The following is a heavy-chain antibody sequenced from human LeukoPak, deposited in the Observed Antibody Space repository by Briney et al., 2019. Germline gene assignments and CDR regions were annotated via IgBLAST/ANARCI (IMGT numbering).Heavy chain of an antibody. CDR3: ARIAAAGTREFEY. J-gene: IGHJ4*02. Sequence: SQTLSLTCTVSGGSISSGSYYWSWIRQPAGKGLEWIGRIYTSGSTNYNPSLKSRVTISVDTSKNQFSLKLSSVTAADTAVYYCARIAAAGTREFEYWGQGTLVTVSS. CDR1: GGSISSGSYY. D-gene: IGHD6-13*01. V-gene: IGHV4-61*02. CDR2: IYTSGST.